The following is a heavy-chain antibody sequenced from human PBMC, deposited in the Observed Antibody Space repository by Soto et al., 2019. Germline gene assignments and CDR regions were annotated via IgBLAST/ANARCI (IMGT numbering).Heavy chain of an antibody. Sequence: GESLKISCKGSGYSFTIYCIVWVLQMPGKGLEWMGIIFPGDSETTYSPSFQGQVTISADKSISTAYLQWSSLKASDTAMYYCARLGADGNFDYWGQGTLVTVSS. CDR1: GYSFTIYC. CDR2: IFPGDSET. CDR3: ARLGADGNFDY. V-gene: IGHV5-51*01. D-gene: IGHD3-16*01. J-gene: IGHJ4*02.